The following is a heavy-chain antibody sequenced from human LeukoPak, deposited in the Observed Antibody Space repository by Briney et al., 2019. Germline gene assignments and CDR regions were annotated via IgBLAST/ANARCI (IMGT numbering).Heavy chain of an antibody. Sequence: ASVKVSCKASGYTFTSYGISWVRQAPGQGLEWMGWISAYNGNTNYAQKLQGRVTMTTDTSTSTAYMELRSLRSDDTAVYYCARSKSFWSGYYTGFDYWGQGTLVTVSP. V-gene: IGHV1-18*01. CDR3: ARSKSFWSGYYTGFDY. D-gene: IGHD3-3*01. J-gene: IGHJ4*02. CDR2: ISAYNGNT. CDR1: GYTFTSYG.